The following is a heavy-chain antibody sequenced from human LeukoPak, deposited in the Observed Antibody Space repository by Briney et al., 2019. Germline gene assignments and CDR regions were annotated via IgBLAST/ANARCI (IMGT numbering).Heavy chain of an antibody. V-gene: IGHV3-7*01. CDR2: IKPDESEE. CDR3: ARDLRIITMVRGVKNY. D-gene: IGHD3-10*01. J-gene: IGHJ4*02. CDR1: GFTFNSHC. Sequence: PGGSLRLSCAASGFTFNSHCMSWVRQAPGKGLEWVANIKPDESEEYYVDSVKGRFTISRDNAKNSLYLQMSSLRAEDTAVYYCARDLRIITMVRGVKNYWGQGTLVTVSS.